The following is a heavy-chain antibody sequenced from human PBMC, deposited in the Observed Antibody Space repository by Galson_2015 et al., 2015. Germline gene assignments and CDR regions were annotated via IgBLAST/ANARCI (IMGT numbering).Heavy chain of an antibody. V-gene: IGHV2-70*04. CDR3: ARSSTSDDWFDP. J-gene: IGHJ5*02. Sequence: QTLTLTCTLSGFSLGTNGMHVSWIRQPPGKGLEWLARIDWDDDKFYNTSLETRLTISTDTSKTQVVLIMTNMDPVDTATYFCARSSTSDDWFDPWGQGILVTVSS. CDR1: GFSLGTNGMH. CDR2: IDWDDDK. D-gene: IGHD2/OR15-2a*01.